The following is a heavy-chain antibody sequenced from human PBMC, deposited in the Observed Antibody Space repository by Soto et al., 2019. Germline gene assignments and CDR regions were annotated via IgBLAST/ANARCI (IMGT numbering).Heavy chain of an antibody. CDR2: IYYSGST. V-gene: IGHV4-39*01. J-gene: IGHJ6*02. CDR3: AGLAAAGTTIDYYYYGMDV. D-gene: IGHD6-13*01. CDR1: GGSISSSIYY. Sequence: SETLSLTCTVSGGSISSSIYYWGWIRQPPGKGLKWIGSIYYSGSTYYNPSLKSRVTISVDTSKNQFSLKLSSVTAADTAVYYCAGLAAAGTTIDYYYYGMDVWGQGTTVTVSS.